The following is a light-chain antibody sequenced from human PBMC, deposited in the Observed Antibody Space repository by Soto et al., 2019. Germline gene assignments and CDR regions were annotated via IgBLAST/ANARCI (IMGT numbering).Light chain of an antibody. J-gene: IGLJ2*01. Sequence: NFMLTQPHSVSESPGKTVIISCTRSRGSIASNYVQWFQQRPGSSPTTVIFEDNHRPSGVPDRFSGSIDSSSNSASLTISGLKAEDEAHYYGQSYDDTSVVIGGGTKVTVL. V-gene: IGLV6-57*01. CDR3: QSYDDTSVV. CDR2: EDN. CDR1: RGSIASNY.